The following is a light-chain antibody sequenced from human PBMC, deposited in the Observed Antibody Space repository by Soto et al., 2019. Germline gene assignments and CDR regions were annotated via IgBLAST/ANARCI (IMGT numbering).Light chain of an antibody. CDR1: QSVTNY. J-gene: IGKJ2*01. CDR2: DTF. CDR3: QQYAGSPYT. V-gene: IGKV3-20*01. Sequence: IVLTQSPGTLSLSPGESASLSCRASQSVTNYLAWYQQKPGQAPRLLIYDTFTRAAGIPDRFSVSGSGTDVTLIISRLEPEDFALYYCQQYAGSPYTFGQGTKLEIK.